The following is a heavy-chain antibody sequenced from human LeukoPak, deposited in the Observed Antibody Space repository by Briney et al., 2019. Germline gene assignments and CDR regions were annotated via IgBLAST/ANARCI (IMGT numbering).Heavy chain of an antibody. Sequence: GRSLRLSCAASGFTFSSYGMHWVRQAPGKGLEWVAVISYDGSNKYYADSVKGRFTISRDNSKNTLSLQMNGLTAEDTAVYYCAKSLWFGELFPRAHFDYWGQGTLVTVSS. V-gene: IGHV3-30*18. CDR2: ISYDGSNK. J-gene: IGHJ4*02. CDR3: AKSLWFGELFPRAHFDY. CDR1: GFTFSSYG. D-gene: IGHD3-10*01.